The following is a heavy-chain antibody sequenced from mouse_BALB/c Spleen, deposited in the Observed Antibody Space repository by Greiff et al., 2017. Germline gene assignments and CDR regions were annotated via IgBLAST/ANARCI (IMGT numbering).Heavy chain of an antibody. J-gene: IGHJ4*01. V-gene: IGHV1-14*01. CDR1: GYTFTSYV. CDR3: AGYYDYDVDAMDY. Sequence: EVQLQQSGPELVKPGASVKMSCKASGYTFTSYVMHWVKQKPGQGLEWIGYINPYNDGTKYNEKFKGKATLTSDKSSSTAYMELSSLTSEDSAVYYCAGYYDYDVDAMDYWGQGTSVTVSS. D-gene: IGHD2-4*01. CDR2: INPYNDGT.